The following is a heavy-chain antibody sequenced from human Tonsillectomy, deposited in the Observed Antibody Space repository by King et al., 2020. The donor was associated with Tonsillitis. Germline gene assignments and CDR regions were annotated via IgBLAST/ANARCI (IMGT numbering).Heavy chain of an antibody. V-gene: IGHV4-34*01. CDR2: IDHSGIT. CDR1: GGSFSDYF. CDR3: SRGGSFYYDSSAKPYYFHYYMDV. J-gene: IGHJ6*03. Sequence: VQLQQWGAGLLKPSETLSLTCAVYGGSFSDYFWSWIRQPPGKGLEWIGEIDHSGITNYNPSLKSLVTISVDTSKNQFSLKLTSVTAADTAVYYCSRGGSFYYDSSAKPYYFHYYMDVWGKGTTVTVSS. D-gene: IGHD3-22*01.